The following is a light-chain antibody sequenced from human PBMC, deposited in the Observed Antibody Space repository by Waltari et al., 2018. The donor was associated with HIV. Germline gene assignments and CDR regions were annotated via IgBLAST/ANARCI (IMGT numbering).Light chain of an antibody. Sequence: IQMTQSPQTLSASVGDRVTITCRASQSVNERLACVQQRPGKAPKLLISKVYTLERGAPSRFSGSGSGKQFTLTISSLPPDDFATYYCQQFHSSWTFGQGTRVEIK. CDR2: KVY. V-gene: IGKV1-5*03. CDR3: QQFHSSWT. CDR1: QSVNER. J-gene: IGKJ1*01.